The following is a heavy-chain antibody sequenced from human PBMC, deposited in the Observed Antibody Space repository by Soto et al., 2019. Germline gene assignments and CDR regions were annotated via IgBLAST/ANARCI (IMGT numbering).Heavy chain of an antibody. CDR2: VSQRGGT. CDR3: AKHVTDSGTRGYDS. Sequence: QVQLQESGPGLVSPSGTLSLTCAVSGGPITYWLSWVRQSPGKGLEWIGEVSQRGGTNYIPSLKSRVTISIDNSWNPIFLHLTSVTAADTAVYFCAKHVTDSGTRGYDSWGQGILVTVSS. CDR1: GGPITYW. V-gene: IGHV4-4*02. J-gene: IGHJ5*02. D-gene: IGHD1-1*01.